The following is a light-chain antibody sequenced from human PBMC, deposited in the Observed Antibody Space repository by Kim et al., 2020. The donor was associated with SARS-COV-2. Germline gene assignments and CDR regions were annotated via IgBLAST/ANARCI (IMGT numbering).Light chain of an antibody. CDR2: WAS. J-gene: IGKJ4*01. V-gene: IGKV4-1*01. Sequence: TAAISCKSSQSVLHDTNEKNCVAWYQQKPGQPPRLLLSWASTRESGVPDRFSGRGSGTDFTLTISDLQAEDVAVYFCQQYYSSPLTFGRGTKLEI. CDR3: QQYYSSPLT. CDR1: QSVLHDTNEKNC.